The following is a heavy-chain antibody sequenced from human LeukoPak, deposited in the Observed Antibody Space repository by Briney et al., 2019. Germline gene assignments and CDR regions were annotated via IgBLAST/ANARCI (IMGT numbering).Heavy chain of an antibody. CDR1: GYSFTSYW. V-gene: IGHV5-51*01. J-gene: IGHJ4*02. D-gene: IGHD6-13*01. CDR2: IYPGDSDT. CDR3: ARLDSSSWYPPFDY. Sequence: GESLKISCKGSGYSFTSYWIGWVRQMPGKGLEWMGIIYPGDSDTRDSPSFQSQVTISADNSIRTAYLQWSSLTASHTAMYYCARLDSSSWYPPFDYRRQGTLVTVSS.